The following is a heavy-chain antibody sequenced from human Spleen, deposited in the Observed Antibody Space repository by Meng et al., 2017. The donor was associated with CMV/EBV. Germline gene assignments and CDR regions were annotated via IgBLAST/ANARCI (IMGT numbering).Heavy chain of an antibody. D-gene: IGHD6-13*01. CDR3: ARANGSYWQQLVYYYYGMDV. CDR1: GGAFTIYA. V-gene: IGHV1-69*10. Sequence: SVKVSCKASGGAFTIYAISWVRQAPGQGLEWMGGILPVLGIANHAPRFRDRVTITANKATSTAYMELSSLRSDDTAVYYCARANGSYWQQLVYYYYGMDVWGQGTTVTVSS. CDR2: ILPVLGIA. J-gene: IGHJ6*02.